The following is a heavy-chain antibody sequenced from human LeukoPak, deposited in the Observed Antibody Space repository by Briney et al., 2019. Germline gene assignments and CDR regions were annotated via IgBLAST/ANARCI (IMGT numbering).Heavy chain of an antibody. D-gene: IGHD2-15*01. J-gene: IGHJ4*02. CDR1: GFTFSDYY. CDR3: ARTYCSRGSCYLDY. CDR2: ISGSSTYT. V-gene: IGHV3-11*03. Sequence: PGGSLRLSCAASGFTFSDYYMSWIRQAPGKGLEWVSYISGSSTYTNYADSVKGRFTISRDNAKNSVYLQMMSLRAEDTAVYFCARTYCSRGSCYLDYWGQGTLVTVSP.